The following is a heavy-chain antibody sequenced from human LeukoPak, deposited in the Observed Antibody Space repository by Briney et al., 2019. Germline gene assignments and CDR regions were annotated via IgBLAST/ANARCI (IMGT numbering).Heavy chain of an antibody. CDR3: ARGAPPQN. J-gene: IGHJ4*02. CDR2: VYYTGAS. CDR1: GGTMSSFY. Sequence: SETLSLTCTVSGGTMSSFYWGWIRQPPGKGLEWIGSVYYTGASYYNPSLKSRVTISIDTSKNHFSLNLTSVTAADTAVYYCARGAPPQNWGQGALVTVSS. V-gene: IGHV4-39*07.